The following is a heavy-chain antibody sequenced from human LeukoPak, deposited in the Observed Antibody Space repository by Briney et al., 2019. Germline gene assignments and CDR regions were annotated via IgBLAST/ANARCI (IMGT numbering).Heavy chain of an antibody. CDR1: GGSFSGYY. J-gene: IGHJ4*02. CDR3: ARLFGFYSYGRFDY. D-gene: IGHD5-18*01. Sequence: SETLSLTCAVYGGSFSGYYWSWIRQPPGKGLGWIGEINHSGSTNYNPSLKSRVTISVDTSKNQFSLKLSSVTAADTAVYYCARLFGFYSYGRFDYWGQGTLVTVSS. CDR2: INHSGST. V-gene: IGHV4-34*01.